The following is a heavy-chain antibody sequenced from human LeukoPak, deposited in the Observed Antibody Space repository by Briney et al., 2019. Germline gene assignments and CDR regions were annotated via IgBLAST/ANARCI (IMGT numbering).Heavy chain of an antibody. V-gene: IGHV4-39*01. J-gene: IGHJ4*02. CDR1: GASISGSGYY. Sequence: PSETLSLTCTVSGASISGSGYYWGWIRQPPGKGLEWIGSIYDNGSAYYNPSLKSRVTISVDTSKNQFSLRLTSVTAADTAVYYCAPLMLPNMVRKPGWDCWGQGTLVTVSS. D-gene: IGHD4/OR15-4a*01. CDR3: APLMLPNMVRKPGWDC. CDR2: IYDNGSA.